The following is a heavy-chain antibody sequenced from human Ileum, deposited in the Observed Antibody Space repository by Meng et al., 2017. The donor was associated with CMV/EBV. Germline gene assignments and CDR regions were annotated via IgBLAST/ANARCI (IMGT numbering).Heavy chain of an antibody. J-gene: IGHJ5*02. D-gene: IGHD4/OR15-4a*01. V-gene: IGHV4-34*01. CDR1: GGSFSGYY. CDR3: ARARFQADYRRRGWFDP. CDR2: INHSGST. Sequence: SETLSLTCAVYGGSFSGYYWSWIRQPPGKGLEWIGEINHSGSTNYNPSLKSRVTISVDTSKNQFSLKLSSVTAADTAVYYCARARFQADYRRRGWFDPWGQGTLVTVSS.